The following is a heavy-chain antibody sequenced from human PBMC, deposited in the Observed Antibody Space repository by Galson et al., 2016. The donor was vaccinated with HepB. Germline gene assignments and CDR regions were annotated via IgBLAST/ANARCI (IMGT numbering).Heavy chain of an antibody. V-gene: IGHV4-59*13. CDR2: NRYTGSA. J-gene: IGHJ4*02. D-gene: IGHD6-13*01. Sequence: LSLTCTVSGVSITTYYWSWIRQAPGKGLEWIGYNRYTGSAKYNPSLGGRVTISVDTSRRQNSLNLTSVTAADTAVYYCAGFYTGTWSFDYWGQGVLVTVSA. CDR3: AGFYTGTWSFDY. CDR1: GVSITTYY.